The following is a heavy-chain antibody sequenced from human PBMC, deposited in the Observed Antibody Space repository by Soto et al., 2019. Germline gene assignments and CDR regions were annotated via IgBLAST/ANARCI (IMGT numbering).Heavy chain of an antibody. Sequence: SETLSLTCTVSSGSISSYNWNWVRQPPGKGLEWIGFINYSGSTHYNPSLKSRVTISLDTSKNQFSLKLNSVTAADTAVYYCARENYYALDYWGAGTLVSVSS. J-gene: IGHJ4*02. CDR2: INYSGST. D-gene: IGHD3-10*01. CDR3: ARENYYALDY. CDR1: SGSISSYN. V-gene: IGHV4-59*01.